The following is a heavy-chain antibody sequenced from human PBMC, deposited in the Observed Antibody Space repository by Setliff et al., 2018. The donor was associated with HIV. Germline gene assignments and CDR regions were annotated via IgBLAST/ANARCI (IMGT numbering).Heavy chain of an antibody. J-gene: IGHJ5*02. D-gene: IGHD4-17*01. CDR2: INPSGGST. CDR3: AREINTVTFEWFDP. CDR1: GYTFTNYY. Sequence: ASVKVSCKASGYTFTNYYMHWVRQAPGQGLEWMGIINPSGGSTSHAQKFQGRVNMTRDTSTSTVHMEVSSLRSEDTAVYYCAREINTVTFEWFDPWGQGTLVTVSS. V-gene: IGHV1-46*01.